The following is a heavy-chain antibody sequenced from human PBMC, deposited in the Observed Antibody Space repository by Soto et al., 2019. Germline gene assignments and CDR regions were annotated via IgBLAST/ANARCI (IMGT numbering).Heavy chain of an antibody. CDR3: ARGEIRYYGDSTNWFDP. CDR1: GYTFTSYD. CDR2: MNPNSGNT. V-gene: IGHV1-8*01. J-gene: IGHJ5*02. D-gene: IGHD4-17*01. Sequence: QVQLVQSGAEVKKPGASVKVSCKASGYTFTSYDINWVRQATGQGLEWMGWMNPNSGNTGYAQKFQGRVTMTRNTSISTAYMELSSLRSEDTAVYYCARGEIRYYGDSTNWFDPWGQGTLVTVSS.